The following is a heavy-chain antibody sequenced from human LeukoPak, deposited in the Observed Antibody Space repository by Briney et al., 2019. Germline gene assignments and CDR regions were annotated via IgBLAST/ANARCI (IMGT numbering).Heavy chain of an antibody. Sequence: ASVKVSCKASGYTFTSYDMTWVRQATGQGLEWMGWMSPNSGNTGYAQKFQGRVTMTWNTSISTIYMELSSLRSEDTAVYYCARVAMNLGWSIVVSVHWFDPWGQGTLVTVSS. CDR1: GYTFTSYD. J-gene: IGHJ5*02. CDR3: ARVAMNLGWSIVVSVHWFDP. D-gene: IGHD3-22*01. V-gene: IGHV1-8*01. CDR2: MSPNSGNT.